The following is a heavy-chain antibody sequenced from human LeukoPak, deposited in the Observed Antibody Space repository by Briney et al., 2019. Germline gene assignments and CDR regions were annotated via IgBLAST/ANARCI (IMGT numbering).Heavy chain of an antibody. V-gene: IGHV4-59*08. CDR2: IYCGSRT. Sequence: SETLSLTCTVSGCSISNYYWSWIRQPPGKGLEWIGCIYCGSRTNSNPSLASRVTISVDTSKNQFSMKMSSVPAADTAVYYCATLKYGSSYFDLWGRGTLVTVSS. CDR3: ATLKYGSSYFDL. CDR1: GCSISNYY. D-gene: IGHD2-2*01. J-gene: IGHJ2*01.